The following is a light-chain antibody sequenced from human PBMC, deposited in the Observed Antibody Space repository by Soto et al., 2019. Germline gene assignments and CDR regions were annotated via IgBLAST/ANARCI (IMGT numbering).Light chain of an antibody. Sequence: QSALTQPASVSGSPGQSITISCTGNSSDIGAYNFVSWYQQHPGKAPKLMLYDVNIRPSRVSNRFSGSKSGNTPSLTISGHQAEDEADYYCTSWTTSTTMIFGGGTKLTVL. CDR1: SSDIGAYNF. J-gene: IGLJ2*01. CDR3: TSWTTSTTMI. V-gene: IGLV2-14*03. CDR2: DVN.